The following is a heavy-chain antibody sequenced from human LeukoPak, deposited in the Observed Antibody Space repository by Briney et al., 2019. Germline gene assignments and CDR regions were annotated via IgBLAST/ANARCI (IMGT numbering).Heavy chain of an antibody. CDR3: AKLGSSTWHAFYFDY. D-gene: IGHD6-13*01. J-gene: IGHJ4*02. CDR2: LTGGGDYT. V-gene: IGHV3-23*01. CDR1: GFTFGDYA. Sequence: GGSLRLSCTASGFTFGDYAMSWVRQAPGKGLEWVSTLTGGGDYTYYADSVKGRFTISRDNSKNTLYLQMNSLRAEDTAIYYCAKLGSSTWHAFYFDYWGQGTLVTVSS.